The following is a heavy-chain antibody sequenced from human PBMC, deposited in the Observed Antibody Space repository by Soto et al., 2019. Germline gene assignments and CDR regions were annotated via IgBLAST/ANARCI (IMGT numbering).Heavy chain of an antibody. Sequence: SETLSLTCTVSGGSISSYYWSWIRQPPGKGLEWIGYIYYSGSTNYNPSLKSRVTISVDTSKNQFSLKLSSVTAADTAVYYCARENIVATIGAFDIWGQGTMVTVSS. D-gene: IGHD5-12*01. CDR3: ARENIVATIGAFDI. J-gene: IGHJ3*02. CDR2: IYYSGST. CDR1: GGSISSYY. V-gene: IGHV4-59*01.